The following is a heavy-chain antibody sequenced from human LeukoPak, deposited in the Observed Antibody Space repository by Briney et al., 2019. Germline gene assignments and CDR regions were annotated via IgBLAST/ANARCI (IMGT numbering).Heavy chain of an antibody. V-gene: IGHV3-23*01. CDR2: ISGSGGST. CDR3: AKDSSGWPYYFDY. Sequence: PGGSLRLPCAASGFTFSSYAMSWVRQAPGKGLEWVSAISGSGGSTYYADSVKGRFTISRDNSKNTLYLQMNSLRAEDTAVYYCAKDSSGWPYYFDYRGQGTLVTVSS. J-gene: IGHJ4*02. CDR1: GFTFSSYA. D-gene: IGHD6-19*01.